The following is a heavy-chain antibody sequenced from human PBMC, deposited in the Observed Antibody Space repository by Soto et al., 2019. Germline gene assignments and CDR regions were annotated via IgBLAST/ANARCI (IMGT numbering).Heavy chain of an antibody. Sequence: ASVKVSCKVSGYTLTELSMHWVRQAPGKGLEWMGGFDPEDGETIYAQKFQGRVTMTEDTSTDTAYMELSSLTSDDTAIYYCARDMGEGAPFYYIDVWGKGTTVTVSS. V-gene: IGHV1-24*01. CDR2: FDPEDGET. CDR3: ARDMGEGAPFYYIDV. CDR1: GYTLTELS. D-gene: IGHD3-10*01. J-gene: IGHJ6*03.